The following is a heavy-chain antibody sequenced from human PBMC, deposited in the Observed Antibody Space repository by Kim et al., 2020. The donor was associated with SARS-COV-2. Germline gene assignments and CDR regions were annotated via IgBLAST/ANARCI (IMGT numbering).Heavy chain of an antibody. CDR2: IWYDGSNK. J-gene: IGHJ4*02. CDR3: AKSPIRGWYEFDY. D-gene: IGHD6-19*01. CDR1: GFTFSSYG. Sequence: GGSLRLSCAASGFTFSSYGMHWVRQAPGKGLEWVAVIWYDGSNKYYADSVKGRFTISRDNSKNTLYLQMNSLRAEDTAVYYCAKSPIRGWYEFDYWGQGTLVTVSS. V-gene: IGHV3-33*06.